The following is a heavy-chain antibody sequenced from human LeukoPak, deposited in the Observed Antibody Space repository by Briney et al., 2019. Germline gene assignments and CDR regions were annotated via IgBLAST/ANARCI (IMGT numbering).Heavy chain of an antibody. CDR2: INESGST. Sequence: PSETLSLTCAVHGGSFCGYYGSWIRQPPGKGVEWIGEINESGSTTYNPSPKSRVTISVATSKNQFSLKLSSVTAADTAVYYCARGGAGDIVVVPTAIGAGPLDYWGQGTLVTVSS. CDR3: ARGGAGDIVVVPTAIGAGPLDY. D-gene: IGHD2-2*01. CDR1: GGSFCGYY. V-gene: IGHV4-34*01. J-gene: IGHJ4*02.